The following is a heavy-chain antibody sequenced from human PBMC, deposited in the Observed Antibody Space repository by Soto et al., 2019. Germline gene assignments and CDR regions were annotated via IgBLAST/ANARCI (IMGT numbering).Heavy chain of an antibody. D-gene: IGHD3-10*01. CDR1: GGSISSGGYY. CDR3: ATYGSGSYKPTTFDY. V-gene: IGHV4-31*03. J-gene: IGHJ4*02. Sequence: QVQLQESGPRLVKPSQTLSLTCTVSGGSISSGGYYWSWIRQHPGNGLEWIGYIFYSGSTYYNPSRNSRVTITVDTSKKQFSLKLSSVTAADTAVYYWATYGSGSYKPTTFDYWGQGTLVTVSS. CDR2: IFYSGST.